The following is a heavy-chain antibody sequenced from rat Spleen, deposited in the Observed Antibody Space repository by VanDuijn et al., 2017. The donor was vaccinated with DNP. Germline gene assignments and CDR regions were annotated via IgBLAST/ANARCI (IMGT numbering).Heavy chain of an antibody. J-gene: IGHJ2*01. D-gene: IGHD1-9*01. CDR3: ASHTYYGYDYFVY. Sequence: EVQLVESGGGLVQPGGSLKLSCAASGFSFSTYDMAWVRQAPTKGLEWVASISPSGDVTYHRDSVKGRFTISRDNAEGTLNLQMNSLRSEDTATYYCASHTYYGYDYFVYWGQGVMVTVSS. V-gene: IGHV5-19*01. CDR2: ISPSGDVT. CDR1: GFSFSTYD.